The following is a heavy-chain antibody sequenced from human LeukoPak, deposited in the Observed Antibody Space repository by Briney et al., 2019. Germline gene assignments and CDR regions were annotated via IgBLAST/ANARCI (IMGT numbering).Heavy chain of an antibody. CDR1: GFTFSSYG. D-gene: IGHD6-19*01. J-gene: IGHJ4*02. V-gene: IGHV3-30*18. CDR2: MSYDGSNK. Sequence: GRSLRLSCAASGFTFSSYGMHWVRQAPGKGLEWVAVMSYDGSNKYSADSVKGRFTISRDNSKNTLYLQMNSLRAEDTAVYYCAKDRRSSGWVFDYWGQGTLVTVSS. CDR3: AKDRRSSGWVFDY.